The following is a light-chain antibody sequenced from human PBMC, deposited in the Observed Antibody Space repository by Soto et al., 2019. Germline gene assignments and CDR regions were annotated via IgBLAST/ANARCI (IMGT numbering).Light chain of an antibody. V-gene: IGLV1-44*01. J-gene: IGLJ2*01. CDR2: SDR. CDR3: TSWDDRLSGVV. Sequence: QAVLTQPHSASGTPGQRVTISCSGSTSNIGTNPVSWYQQLPGTAPKLLIHSDRQRPSGVPARFSGSKSGTSASLAISGLQAEDETDYDCTSWDDRLSGVVFGGGTQLTVL. CDR1: TSNIGTNP.